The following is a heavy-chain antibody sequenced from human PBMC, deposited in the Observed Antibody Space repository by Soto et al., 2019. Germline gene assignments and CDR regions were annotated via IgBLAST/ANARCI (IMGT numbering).Heavy chain of an antibody. CDR2: IYHSGST. CDR1: GGSISSSNW. CDR3: ARVSGSYYYAMDV. Sequence: QVQLQESGPGLVKPSGTLSLTCAVSGGSISSSNWWSWVRQPPGKGLEWIGEIYHSGSTNYNPSLKRRVTISVDKSKNQFSLKLSSVPAADTAVYYCARVSGSYYYAMDVWGQGTTVTVSS. D-gene: IGHD1-26*01. V-gene: IGHV4-4*02. J-gene: IGHJ6*02.